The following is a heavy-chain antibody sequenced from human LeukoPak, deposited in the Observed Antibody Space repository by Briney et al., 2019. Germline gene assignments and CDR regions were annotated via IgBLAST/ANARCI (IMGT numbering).Heavy chain of an antibody. J-gene: IGHJ3*02. D-gene: IGHD2-15*01. CDR1: GGTFGRYA. CDR2: VSPIYGTS. V-gene: IGHV1-69*13. CDR3: ARDCSGGRCYGAFDI. Sequence: SVKVSCKASGGTFGRYAITWVRQAPGQRLEWMVGVSPIYGTSDYAQRFQGRVTISADESTSTAFLEVRSLRSEDTAVYYCARDCSGGRCYGAFDIWGQGTLVIVSS.